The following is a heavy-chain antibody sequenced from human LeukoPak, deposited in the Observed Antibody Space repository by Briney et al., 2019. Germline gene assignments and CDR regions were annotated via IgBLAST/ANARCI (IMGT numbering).Heavy chain of an antibody. CDR1: GGTFSSYA. Sequence: SVKVSCKASGGTFSSYAISWVRQAPGQGLEWMGGIIPIFGTANYAQKFQGRVTITADESTSTAYMELSSLRSEDMAVYYCARGFSPYYYDSSGYLYYYYGMDVWGQGTTVTVSS. CDR2: IIPIFGTA. D-gene: IGHD3-22*01. V-gene: IGHV1-69*13. J-gene: IGHJ6*02. CDR3: ARGFSPYYYDSSGYLYYYYGMDV.